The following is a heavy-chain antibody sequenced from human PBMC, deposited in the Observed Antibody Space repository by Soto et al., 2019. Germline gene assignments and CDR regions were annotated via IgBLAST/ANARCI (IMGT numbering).Heavy chain of an antibody. Sequence: ASVKVSCKASGYTFTSYGISWVRQAPGQGLEWMGWISAYNGNTNYAQKLQGRVTMTTDTSTSTAYMELRSLRSDDTAVYYCARDRVEWELLWREDLYFDYWGQGTLVTVSS. V-gene: IGHV1-18*01. J-gene: IGHJ4*02. CDR3: ARDRVEWELLWREDLYFDY. D-gene: IGHD1-26*01. CDR2: ISAYNGNT. CDR1: GYTFTSYG.